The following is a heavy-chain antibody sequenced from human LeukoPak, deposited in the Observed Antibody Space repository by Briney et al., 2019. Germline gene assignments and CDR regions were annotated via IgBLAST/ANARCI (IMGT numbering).Heavy chain of an antibody. CDR3: ATGGSDWFSYYYMDV. CDR2: ISWNSGSI. CDR1: GFTFDDYA. J-gene: IGHJ6*03. D-gene: IGHD6-19*01. V-gene: IGHV3-9*01. Sequence: GGSLRLSCAASGFTFDDYAMHWVRQAPGKGLEWVSGISWNSGSIGYADSVKGRFTISRDNAKNSLYLQMNSLRDADTALYYCATGGSDWFSYYYMDVWGKGATVTVSS.